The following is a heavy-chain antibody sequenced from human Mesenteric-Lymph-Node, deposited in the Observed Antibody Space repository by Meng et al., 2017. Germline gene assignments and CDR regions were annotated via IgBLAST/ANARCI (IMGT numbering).Heavy chain of an antibody. CDR3: ARDGGYSYGSDY. CDR2: FDPEDGET. J-gene: IGHJ4*02. CDR1: GYTLTELS. D-gene: IGHD5-18*01. Sequence: ASVKVSCKVSGYTLTELSMHWVRQAPGKGLEWMGGFDPEDGETIYAQKFQGRVTMTEDTSASTAYMELSSLRSEDTAVYYCARDGGYSYGSDYWGQGTLVTVSS. V-gene: IGHV1-24*01.